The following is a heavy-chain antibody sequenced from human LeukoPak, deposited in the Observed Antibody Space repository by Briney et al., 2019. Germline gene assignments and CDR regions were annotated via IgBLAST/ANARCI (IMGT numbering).Heavy chain of an antibody. CDR1: GGSISSGSYY. J-gene: IGHJ3*02. V-gene: IGHV4-61*10. Sequence: KPSQTLSLTCTVSGGSISSGSYYWSWIRQPAGKGLEWIGYIYYSGSTNYNPSLKSRVTISVDTSKNQFSLKLSSVTAADTAVYYCARGWIQLWSRAHDAFDIWGQGTMVTVSS. D-gene: IGHD5-18*01. CDR3: ARGWIQLWSRAHDAFDI. CDR2: IYYSGST.